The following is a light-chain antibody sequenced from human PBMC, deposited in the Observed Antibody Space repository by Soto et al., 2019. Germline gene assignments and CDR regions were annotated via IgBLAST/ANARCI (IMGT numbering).Light chain of an antibody. CDR3: AAWDDSLNGPRV. CDR2: DDS. CDR1: DIGDKG. J-gene: IGLJ2*01. V-gene: IGLV3-21*02. Sequence: SYILTQPPSVSVAPGQTATITCGGDDIGDKGVQWYQQRPGQAPLLVVYDDSDRPSGIPERYSGTNSENTAALIISRVEAGDEADYYCAAWDDSLNGPRVFGGGTKLTVL.